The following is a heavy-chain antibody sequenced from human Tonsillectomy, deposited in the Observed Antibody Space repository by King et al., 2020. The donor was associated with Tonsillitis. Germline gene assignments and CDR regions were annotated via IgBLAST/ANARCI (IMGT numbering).Heavy chain of an antibody. CDR2: IYWDGDK. V-gene: IGHV2-5*02. Sequence: TLKESGPTLVRPTQTLTLTCTFSGLSLTTSEVNVGWIRQPPGKALEWLALIYWDGDKWYSPSLKSRLTITKDTSKKQVVLTMPNVAPVDTATYFCAHTTHYGGDSWYFDYWGQGTLVTVSS. CDR1: GLSLTTSEVN. D-gene: IGHD4-23*01. J-gene: IGHJ4*02. CDR3: AHTTHYGGDSWYFDY.